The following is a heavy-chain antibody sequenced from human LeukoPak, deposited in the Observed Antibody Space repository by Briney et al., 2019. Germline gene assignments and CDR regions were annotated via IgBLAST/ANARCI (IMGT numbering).Heavy chain of an antibody. CDR1: GYTLTGYY. D-gene: IGHD5-18*01. Sequence: ASVKVSCKASGYTLTGYYLHWVRQAPGQGLEWMGWINPNSGGTNYAQKFQGRVTMTRDTSISTAYMELSGLRSDDTAVYYCARQGVFGGYSYGYGYWGQGTLVTVSS. V-gene: IGHV1-2*02. CDR3: ARQGVFGGYSYGYGY. J-gene: IGHJ4*02. CDR2: INPNSGGT.